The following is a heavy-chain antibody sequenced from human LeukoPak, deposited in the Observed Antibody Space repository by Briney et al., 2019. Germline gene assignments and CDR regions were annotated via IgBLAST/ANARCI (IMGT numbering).Heavy chain of an antibody. CDR2: ISAYNGNT. CDR3: AKDTAMVIGGYYYGMDV. J-gene: IGHJ6*02. CDR1: GYTFTSYG. D-gene: IGHD5-18*01. Sequence: ASVKVSCKASGYTFTSYGISWVRQAPGQGVEWMGWISAYNGNTNYAQKLQGRVTMTTDTSTSTAYMELRSLRSDDTAVYYCAKDTAMVIGGYYYGMDVWGQGTTVTVSS. V-gene: IGHV1-18*01.